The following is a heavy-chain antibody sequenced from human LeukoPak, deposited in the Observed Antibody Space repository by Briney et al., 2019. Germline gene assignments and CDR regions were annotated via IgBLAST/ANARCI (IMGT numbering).Heavy chain of an antibody. D-gene: IGHD3-10*01. J-gene: IGHJ6*03. CDR3: ARDSGPQDVLLWFGETYYYYYYMDV. V-gene: IGHV3-66*01. Sequence: GRSLRLSCAASGFIVSNKYMSWVRQAPGKGPEWVSVIYSGGSTYYADSVKGRFTISRDNAKNSLYLQMNSLRAEDTAVYYCARDSGPQDVLLWFGETYYYYYYMDVWGKGTTVTISS. CDR2: IYSGGST. CDR1: GFIVSNKY.